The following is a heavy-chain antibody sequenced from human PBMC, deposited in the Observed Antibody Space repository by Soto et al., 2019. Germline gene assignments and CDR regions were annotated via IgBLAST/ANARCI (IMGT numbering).Heavy chain of an antibody. V-gene: IGHV3-7*03. J-gene: IGHJ6*01. Sequence: PWESXRLSCASSGFTFSTYGMSWVRQAPGKGLEWVAKIKQDGSDKYFVDSVKGRFTISRDNAKNSLYLQMNSLRAEDTAVYYYVRDGQLDVWGQGTTVNVSS. CDR1: GFTFSTYG. CDR3: VRDGQLDV. D-gene: IGHD1-1*01. CDR2: IKQDGSDK.